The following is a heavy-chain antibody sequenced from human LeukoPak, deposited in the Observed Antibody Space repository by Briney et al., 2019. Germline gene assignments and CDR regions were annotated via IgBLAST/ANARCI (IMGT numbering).Heavy chain of an antibody. V-gene: IGHV3-23*01. CDR1: GFTFSSSA. J-gene: IGHJ4*02. D-gene: IGHD1-26*01. CDR2: ISDSGGST. Sequence: GGSLRLSCAASGFTFSSSAMTWVRQAPGKGLEWVSAISDSGGSTIYTDSVKGRFTISRDNSKNTLYLQMNTLRAEDTAVYYSTKAGSYAPLDYWGQGTLVTVSS. CDR3: TKAGSYAPLDY.